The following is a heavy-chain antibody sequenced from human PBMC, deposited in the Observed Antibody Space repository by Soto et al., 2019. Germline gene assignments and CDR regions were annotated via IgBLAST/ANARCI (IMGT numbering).Heavy chain of an antibody. CDR2: IYYSGST. CDR3: ATLTVTGRFDP. Sequence: QLQLQESGPGLVKPSETLSLTCTVSGGSISSSSYYWGWIRQPPGKGLEWIGSIYYSGSTYYNPSLKSRVTISVDTSKNQFSLKLSSVTAADTAVYYCATLTVTGRFDPWGQGTLVTVSS. CDR1: GGSISSSSYY. V-gene: IGHV4-39*01. D-gene: IGHD4-17*01. J-gene: IGHJ5*02.